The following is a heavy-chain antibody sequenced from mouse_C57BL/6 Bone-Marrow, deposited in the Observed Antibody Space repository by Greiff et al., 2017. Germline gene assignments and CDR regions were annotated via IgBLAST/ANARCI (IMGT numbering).Heavy chain of an antibody. Sequence: QVQLQQPGAELVRPGTSVKLSCKASGYTFTSYWMHWVKQRPGQGLEWIGVIDPSDSYTNYTQKFTGKATLTVDTSSSTAYMQLSSLTSEDSAVYYCARGYFDVWGTGTTVTVSS. J-gene: IGHJ1*03. CDR3: ARGYFDV. V-gene: IGHV1-59*01. CDR1: GYTFTSYW. CDR2: IDPSDSYT.